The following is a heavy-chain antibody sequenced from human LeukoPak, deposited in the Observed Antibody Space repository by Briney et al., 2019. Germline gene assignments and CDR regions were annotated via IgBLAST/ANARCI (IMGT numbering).Heavy chain of an antibody. CDR2: ISGSGGST. V-gene: IGHV3-23*01. J-gene: IGHJ4*02. D-gene: IGHD3-10*01. CDR1: GFTFSSYA. CDR3: AKRLVRGVIVDY. Sequence: GGSLRLSCAASGFTFSSYAMSRVRQAPGKGLEWVSAISGSGGSTYYADSVKGRFTISRDNSKNTLYLQMNSLRAEDTAVYYCAKRLVRGVIVDYWGQGTLVTVSS.